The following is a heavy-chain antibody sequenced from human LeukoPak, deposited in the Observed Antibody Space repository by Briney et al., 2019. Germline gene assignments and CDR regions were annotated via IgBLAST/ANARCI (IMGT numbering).Heavy chain of an antibody. Sequence: GESLKISCKGSGYSFTSYWIGWGRQMPGKGLECMGIIYSCDSDTRYSPSFQGQVTLSADTSISPAYLQRNTLKAADTAVYYCARQALAYCGGDWYSSVGYWGQGTLVTVSS. CDR3: ARQALAYCGGDWYSSVGY. D-gene: IGHD2-21*02. V-gene: IGHV5-51*01. CDR2: IYSCDSDT. J-gene: IGHJ4*02. CDR1: GYSFTSYW.